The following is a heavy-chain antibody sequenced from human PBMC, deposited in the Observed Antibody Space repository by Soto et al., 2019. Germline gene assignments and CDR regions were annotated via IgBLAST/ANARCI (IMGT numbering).Heavy chain of an antibody. Sequence: EVQVVESGGGLVQPGGSLRLSCAASGFTVRSNHMSWVRQAPGKGLECVSLIYSGGRTYHSDSVKGRFTISRDISKNILYLQMNSLTVEDTAVYYCARVREGAADPGYNWFDPWGQGTLVTVSS. CDR1: GFTVRSNH. D-gene: IGHD6-13*01. CDR3: ARVREGAADPGYNWFDP. V-gene: IGHV3-66*01. J-gene: IGHJ5*02. CDR2: IYSGGRT.